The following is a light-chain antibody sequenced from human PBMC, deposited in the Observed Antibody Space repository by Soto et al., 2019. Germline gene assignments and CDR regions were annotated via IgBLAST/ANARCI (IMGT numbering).Light chain of an antibody. V-gene: IGLV2-14*03. CDR2: DVS. Sequence: QSALTQPASVSGSPGQSITISCTGAVSEVAGYTYVSWYQQLPGKGPKVIIYDVSNRPSGVSNRFSGSKSGTTASLTSSGLQAEDEADYYCSSFTSTSGLFGGGTKLTVL. CDR1: VSEVAGYTY. CDR3: SSFTSTSGL. J-gene: IGLJ2*01.